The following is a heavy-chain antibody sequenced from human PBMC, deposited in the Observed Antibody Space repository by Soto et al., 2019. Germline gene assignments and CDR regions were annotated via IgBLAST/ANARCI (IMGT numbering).Heavy chain of an antibody. V-gene: IGHV4-34*01. Sequence: SETLSLTCAVYGGSFSGYYWSLLRQPPGKGLEWIGEINHSGSTNYNPSLKSRVTISVDTSKNQFSLKLSSVTAADTAVYYCARGETPTYYYDSSGYYLDYWGQGTLVTVSS. CDR3: ARGETPTYYYDSSGYYLDY. CDR2: INHSGST. CDR1: GGSFSGYY. D-gene: IGHD3-22*01. J-gene: IGHJ4*02.